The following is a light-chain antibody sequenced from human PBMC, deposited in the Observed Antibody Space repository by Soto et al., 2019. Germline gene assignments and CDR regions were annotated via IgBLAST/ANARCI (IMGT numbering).Light chain of an antibody. V-gene: IGLV1-40*01. CDR2: GNS. CDR1: SSNIGAGYD. J-gene: IGLJ1*01. Sequence: QSVLTQPPSASGTPGQRVTISCSGSSSNIGAGYDVHWYQQFPGTAPKLLIFGNSDRPSGVPDRFSGSKSGTSASLAITGLQAEDEADYFCQSYDSSLSTYVFGTGTKVTVL. CDR3: QSYDSSLSTYV.